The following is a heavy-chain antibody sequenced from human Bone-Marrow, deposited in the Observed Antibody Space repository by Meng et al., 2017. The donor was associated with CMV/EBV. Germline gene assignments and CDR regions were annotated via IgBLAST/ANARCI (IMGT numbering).Heavy chain of an antibody. Sequence: GGSLRLSCAASGFTFSSYEMNWGRQAPGKGLEWVSYISSSGSTIYYADSVKGRFTISRDNAKNSLYLQMNSLRAEDTAVYYCARVGRIGGWDYWGQGTLVAVSS. D-gene: IGHD2-15*01. CDR2: ISSSGSTI. CDR1: GFTFSSYE. J-gene: IGHJ4*02. V-gene: IGHV3-48*03. CDR3: ARVGRIGGWDY.